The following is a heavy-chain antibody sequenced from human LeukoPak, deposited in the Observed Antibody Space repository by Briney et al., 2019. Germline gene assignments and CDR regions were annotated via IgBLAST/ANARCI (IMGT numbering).Heavy chain of an antibody. CDR2: ISGYQGST. Sequence: ASVTVSCKASGYTFTNYGITWVRQAPGQGLEWMGWISGYQGSTKYAQNFQARVTMTIDTSTSTAYMDLRSLRSDDTAIYFCARSDLGTITAGPFNWGQGTLVAVSS. D-gene: IGHD5-24*01. J-gene: IGHJ4*02. CDR3: ARSDLGTITAGPFN. V-gene: IGHV1-18*01. CDR1: GYTFTNYG.